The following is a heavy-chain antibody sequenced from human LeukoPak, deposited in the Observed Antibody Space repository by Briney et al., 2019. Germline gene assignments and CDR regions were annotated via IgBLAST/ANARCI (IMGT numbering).Heavy chain of an antibody. CDR1: GATFSTFAYYA. D-gene: IGHD3-22*01. V-gene: IGHV1-69*04. J-gene: IGHJ6*02. CDR3: ARVNYYDSSGVERSSSYGMDV. Sequence: SVKVSCKASGATFSTFAYYAISWVRQAPGQGLEWMGRIIPILGIANYAQKFQGRVTITADKSTSTAYMELSSLRSEDTAVYYCARVNYYDSSGVERSSSYGMDVWGQGTTVTVSS. CDR2: IIPILGIA.